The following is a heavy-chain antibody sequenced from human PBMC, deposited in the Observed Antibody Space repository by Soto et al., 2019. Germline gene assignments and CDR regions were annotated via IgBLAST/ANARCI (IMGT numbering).Heavy chain of an antibody. CDR2: IIPIFGTA. Sequence: QVQLVQSGAEVKKPGSSGKVSCKASGGTFSSYAISWVRQAPGQGLEWMGGIIPIFGTANYAQKFQGRVTISADESTSTAYLELSSLRSEDTAVYYRARAGGYCSSTSCYSYYYYGMDVWGQGTTVTVSS. CDR3: ARAGGYCSSTSCYSYYYYGMDV. V-gene: IGHV1-69*01. CDR1: GGTFSSYA. D-gene: IGHD2-2*01. J-gene: IGHJ6*02.